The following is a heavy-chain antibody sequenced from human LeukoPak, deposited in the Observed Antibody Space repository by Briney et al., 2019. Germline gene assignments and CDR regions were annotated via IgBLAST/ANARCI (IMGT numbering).Heavy chain of an antibody. CDR1: GFIFSSYE. D-gene: IGHD7-27*01. J-gene: IGHJ4*02. CDR2: ISSSGSTI. V-gene: IGHV3-48*03. CDR3: TSNWASFDY. Sequence: GGSLRLSCAASGFIFSSYEMNWVRQAPGKGLEWVSYISSSGSTIYYADSVKGRFTISRDNAKNSLYLQMDSLRAEDTAIYYCTSNWASFDYWGQGALVTVSS.